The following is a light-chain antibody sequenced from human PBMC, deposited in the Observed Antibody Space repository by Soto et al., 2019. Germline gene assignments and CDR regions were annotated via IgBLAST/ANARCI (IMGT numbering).Light chain of an antibody. CDR2: DVT. V-gene: IGLV2-14*01. Sequence: QSVLSQPASVSGSPGQSITSSCTGTSSDVGGFEYVSWYQHQPDKAPKLIIYDVTKRPSGVSNRFSGSKSGNTASLTISGIQAEDEGDYYCGSITRSSTSVFGTGTKVTVL. J-gene: IGLJ1*01. CDR3: GSITRSSTSV. CDR1: SSDVGGFEY.